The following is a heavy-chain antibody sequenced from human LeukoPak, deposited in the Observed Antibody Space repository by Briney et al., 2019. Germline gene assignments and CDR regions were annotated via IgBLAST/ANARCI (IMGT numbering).Heavy chain of an antibody. Sequence: GGSLRLSCAASGFTFSTYGMHWVRQAPGKGLEWVALVWSDGNGKFYADSVKGRFTISRDNSKNTVYLQMNSLRAEDTAVYYCVSVLTVTFDSWGQGTLVTLSS. CDR1: GFTFSTYG. J-gene: IGHJ4*02. D-gene: IGHD4-17*01. CDR3: VSVLTVTFDS. CDR2: VWSDGNGK. V-gene: IGHV3-33*01.